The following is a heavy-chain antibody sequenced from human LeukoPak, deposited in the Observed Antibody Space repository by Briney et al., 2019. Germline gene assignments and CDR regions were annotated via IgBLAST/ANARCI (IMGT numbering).Heavy chain of an antibody. CDR2: IYHSGST. Sequence: SETLSLTCTVSRYSISSGYYWGWIRQPPEKGLEWIGSIYHSGSTFYNPTLKSRVTISVDTSKNQFSLKLNSVTAADTAVYYCARVPHGETIFGVVLYWFDPWGQGTLVTVFS. J-gene: IGHJ5*02. D-gene: IGHD3-3*01. V-gene: IGHV4-38-2*02. CDR1: RYSISSGYY. CDR3: ARVPHGETIFGVVLYWFDP.